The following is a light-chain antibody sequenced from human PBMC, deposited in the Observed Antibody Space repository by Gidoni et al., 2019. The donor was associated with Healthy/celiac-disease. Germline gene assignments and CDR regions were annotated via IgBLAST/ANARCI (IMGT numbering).Light chain of an antibody. Sequence: HSALTQPPSASGSPGQSVTISCTGTSSDFGGYNYVPWYHQHPGKAPKHMIYEVSKRPSGFPDRFSGSKSGNTDSLTVSGLQAEDEADYYCSSYAGSNNFEVFGGGTKLTVL. J-gene: IGLJ2*01. CDR3: SSYAGSNNFEV. CDR2: EVS. V-gene: IGLV2-8*01. CDR1: SSDFGGYNY.